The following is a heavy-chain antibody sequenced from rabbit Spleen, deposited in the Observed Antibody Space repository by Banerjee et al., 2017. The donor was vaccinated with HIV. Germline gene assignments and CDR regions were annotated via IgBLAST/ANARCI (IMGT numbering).Heavy chain of an antibody. D-gene: IGHD1-1*01. Sequence: QSLEESGGGLVQPEGSLTLTCKASGFSFSSSDYICWVRQAPGNGLEWISCIAGSSSAFTFSATWATGPFTISRTSSTTVTLRMTSLTAAYTATYFCARDLVGVIGWNFYLWGPVPLVTVS. V-gene: IGHV1S40*01. CDR2: IAGSSSAFT. J-gene: IGHJ4*01. CDR3: ARDLVGVIGWNFYL. CDR1: GFSFSSSDY.